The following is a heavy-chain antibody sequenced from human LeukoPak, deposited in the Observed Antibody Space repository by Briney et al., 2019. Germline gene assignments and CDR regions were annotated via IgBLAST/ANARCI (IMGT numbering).Heavy chain of an antibody. J-gene: IGHJ2*01. CDR1: GYTFTNYD. CDR2: MNPNSGYT. V-gene: IGHV1-8*02. CDR3: TTWSRPGGYFRGWYLDL. Sequence: ASVKVSCKASGYTFTNYDINWVRQATGQGLEWMGWMNPNSGYTGYAQKFQGRVTMTEDTSTDTAYMELSSLKSEDTAVYYCTTWSRPGGYFRGWYLDLWGRGTLVTVSS. D-gene: IGHD3-22*01.